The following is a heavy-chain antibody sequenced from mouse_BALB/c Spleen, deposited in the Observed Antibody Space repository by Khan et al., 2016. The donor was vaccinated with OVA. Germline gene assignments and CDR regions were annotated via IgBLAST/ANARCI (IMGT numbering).Heavy chain of an antibody. D-gene: IGHD2-14*01. V-gene: IGHV1-4*01. J-gene: IGHJ3*01. CDR3: ERDGAYHRYDVWFAY. Sequence: QVQLKQSGAELARPGASVKMSCKASGYTFTSYTIHWIKLRPGQGLEWIGYITPSNGYTNYNQKFKDKATLTADKSSTTAYMQLSSLTSDDSAVYYCERDGAYHRYDVWFAYWGQGTLVTVSA. CDR1: GYTFTSYT. CDR2: ITPSNGYT.